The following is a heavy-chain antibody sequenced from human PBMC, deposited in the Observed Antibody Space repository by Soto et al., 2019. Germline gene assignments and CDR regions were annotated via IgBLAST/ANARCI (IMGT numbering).Heavy chain of an antibody. D-gene: IGHD2-2*02. CDR3: ASRYTPTNPPHYGMDV. CDR2: IIPIFGTA. Sequence: SVKVSCKASGGTFSSYAISWVRQAPGQGLEWMGGIIPIFGTANYAQKFQGRVTITADESTSTAYMELSSLRSEDTAVYYCASRYTPTNPPHYGMDVWGQGTTVTVSS. CDR1: GGTFSSYA. J-gene: IGHJ6*02. V-gene: IGHV1-69*13.